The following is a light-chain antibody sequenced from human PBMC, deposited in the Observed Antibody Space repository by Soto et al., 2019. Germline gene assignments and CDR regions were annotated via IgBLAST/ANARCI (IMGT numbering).Light chain of an antibody. CDR2: PTS. Sequence: EIVLTQYPGTLYLSPGERATLYCRASQYVRSNYLAWYQQKPGQAPRLLIYPTSSRATGIPERFSGSGSGNDFTLTISSLEPEDFAVSYCQQYGGSPWTFGQGTKVEIK. CDR1: QYVRSNY. J-gene: IGKJ1*01. CDR3: QQYGGSPWT. V-gene: IGKV3-20*01.